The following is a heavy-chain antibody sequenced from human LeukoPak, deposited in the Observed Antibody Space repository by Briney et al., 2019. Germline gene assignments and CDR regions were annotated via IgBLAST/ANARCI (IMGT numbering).Heavy chain of an antibody. CDR1: GFTFSSYA. Sequence: GGSLRLSCAASGFTFSSYAMHWVRQAPGKGLEWVAFIRYDGSNKYYADSVKGRFTISRDNSKNTLYLQMNSLRAEDTAVYYCAARVKDYGDSYYYYYMDVWGKGTTVTFSS. CDR2: IRYDGSNK. J-gene: IGHJ6*03. D-gene: IGHD4-17*01. CDR3: AARVKDYGDSYYYYYMDV. V-gene: IGHV3-30*02.